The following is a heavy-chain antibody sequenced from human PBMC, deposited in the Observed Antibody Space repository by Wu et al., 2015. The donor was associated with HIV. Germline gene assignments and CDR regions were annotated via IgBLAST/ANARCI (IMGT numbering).Heavy chain of an antibody. CDR3: ARKGGRYYDSSGQGAFDI. D-gene: IGHD3-22*01. Sequence: QVQLVQSEAEVKKPGSSVKVSCKASGGTFSSYAISWVRQAPGQGLEWMGRIIPIFGTANYAQKFQGRVTITADESTSTAYMELSSLRSEDTAVYYCARKGGRYYDSSGQGAFDIWGQGQWSPSLQ. CDR1: GGTFSSYA. J-gene: IGHJ3*02. V-gene: IGHV1-69*13. CDR2: IIPIFGTA.